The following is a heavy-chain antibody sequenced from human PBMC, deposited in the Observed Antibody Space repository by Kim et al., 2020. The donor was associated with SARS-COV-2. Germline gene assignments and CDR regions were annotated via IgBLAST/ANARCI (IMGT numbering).Heavy chain of an antibody. J-gene: IGHJ2*01. CDR3: ARRGKSSVYWYFDL. D-gene: IGHD1-26*01. V-gene: IGHV3-48*03. CDR2: ISSSGSTI. CDR1: GFTFSSYE. Sequence: GGSLRLSCAASGFTFSSYEMNWVRQAPGKGLEWVSYISSSGSTIYYADSVKGRFTISRDNAKNSLYLQMNSLRAEDTAVYYCARRGKSSVYWYFDLWGRGTLVTVSS.